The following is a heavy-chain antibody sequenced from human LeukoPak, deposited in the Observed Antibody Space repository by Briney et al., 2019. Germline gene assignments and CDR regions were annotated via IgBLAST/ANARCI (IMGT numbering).Heavy chain of an antibody. CDR2: IRYDGSNK. D-gene: IGHD5-18*01. Sequence: GGSLRLSCTVSGFTVSSNSMSWVRQAPGKGLEWVAFIRYDGSNKYYADSVKGRFTISRDNSKNTLYLQVNSLRAEDTAVYYCAKTGYSYRSGWFDPWGQGTLVTVSS. CDR1: GFTVSSNS. CDR3: AKTGYSYRSGWFDP. V-gene: IGHV3-30*02. J-gene: IGHJ5*02.